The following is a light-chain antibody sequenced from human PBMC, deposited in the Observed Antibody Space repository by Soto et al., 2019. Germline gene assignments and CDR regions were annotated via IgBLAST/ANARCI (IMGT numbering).Light chain of an antibody. CDR3: CSYAGNSFV. V-gene: IGLV2-11*01. CDR1: SSDVGGYDY. CDR2: DVS. J-gene: IGLJ1*01. Sequence: QSALTQPRSVSGSPGQSVTISCTGTSSDVGGYDYVSWFQQHPDKVPKQMIFDVSVRPSGVPDRFSGSKSGNTASLTISGLQAEDEADYYCCSYAGNSFVFGTGTKLTVL.